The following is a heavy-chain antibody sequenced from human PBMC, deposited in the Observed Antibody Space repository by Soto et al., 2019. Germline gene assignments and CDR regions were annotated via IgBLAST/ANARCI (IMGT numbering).Heavy chain of an antibody. D-gene: IGHD2-21*02. CDR3: AKDAVSGDGLWLMDH. J-gene: IGHJ4*02. CDR1: GFTFNIYA. Sequence: GGSLRLSCAASGFTFNIYAMTWFRQAPGKGLECVSGIYGSGAGIEYADSVKGRFTISRDNSKNTLYLQMNSLRAEDTAVYYCAKDAVSGDGLWLMDHWGQGTLVTVSS. V-gene: IGHV3-23*05. CDR2: IYGSGAGI.